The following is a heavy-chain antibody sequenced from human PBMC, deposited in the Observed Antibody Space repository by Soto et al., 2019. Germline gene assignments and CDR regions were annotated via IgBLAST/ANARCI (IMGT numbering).Heavy chain of an antibody. CDR2: IRKKTNSYTT. Sequence: GGSMRLSCAASGLTLSDRYMDWDRKAPGKGLEWVGRIRKKTNSYTTEYAASVKGRFIISRDDSTNSLYLQMSSLKTEDTAVYYCTTVTTIDYYCDYWRQGTLVTVSS. V-gene: IGHV3-72*01. J-gene: IGHJ4*02. D-gene: IGHD4-17*01. CDR1: GLTLSDRY. CDR3: TTVTTIDYYCDY.